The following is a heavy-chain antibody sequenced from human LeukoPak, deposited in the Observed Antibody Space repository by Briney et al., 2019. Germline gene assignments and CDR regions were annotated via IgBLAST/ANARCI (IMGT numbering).Heavy chain of an antibody. D-gene: IGHD6-13*01. J-gene: IGHJ4*02. CDR2: IFYSGST. Sequence: SETLSLTCSVSGDPMTSGAYYWTWIRQHPEKGLEWIGYIFYSGSTYYNPSLKSRVTISLDTSKNHFSLKLSSVTAADTAVYYCARGGYSSSWFFDYWGQGTLVTVSS. V-gene: IGHV4-31*03. CDR1: GDPMTSGAYY. CDR3: ARGGYSSSWFFDY.